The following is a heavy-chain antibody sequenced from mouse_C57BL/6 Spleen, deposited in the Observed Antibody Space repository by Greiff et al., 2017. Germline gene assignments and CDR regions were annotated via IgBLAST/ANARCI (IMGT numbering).Heavy chain of an antibody. CDR1: GYTFTSYG. D-gene: IGHD1-1*01. CDR3: ALYGSSFFDY. CDR2: IYPRSGNT. V-gene: IGHV1-81*01. Sequence: QVQLKESGAELARPGASVKLSCKASGYTFTSYGISWVKQRTGQGLEWIGEIYPRSGNTYYNEKFKGKATLTADKSSSTAYMELRSLTSEDSAVYFCALYGSSFFDYWGQGTTLTVSS. J-gene: IGHJ2*01.